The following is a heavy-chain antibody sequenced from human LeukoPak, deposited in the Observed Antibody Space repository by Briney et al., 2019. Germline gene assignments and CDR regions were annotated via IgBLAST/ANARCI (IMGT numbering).Heavy chain of an antibody. D-gene: IGHD2-2*01. CDR1: GGSLSGSNW. J-gene: IGHJ4*02. Sequence: PETLSLTCAVSGGSLSGSNWWSGAGRPPGKGREGIGEIYHGGSTNYNPTLKRGVTISVDKTKKKFSLKLSSVPAADTAVYYCARVGDGSIVVVPAAQYYFDYWGQGTLVTVSP. CDR3: ARVGDGSIVVVPAAQYYFDY. V-gene: IGHV4-4*03. CDR2: IYHGGST.